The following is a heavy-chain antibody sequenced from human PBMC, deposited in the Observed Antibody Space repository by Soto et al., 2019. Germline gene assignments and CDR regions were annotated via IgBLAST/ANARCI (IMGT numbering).Heavy chain of an antibody. CDR3: ANEGSPLPGYDSSGYYFY. J-gene: IGHJ4*02. D-gene: IGHD3-22*01. V-gene: IGHV3-23*01. CDR2: ISGSGGST. CDR1: GFTFSSYA. Sequence: PGGSLRLSCAASGFTFSSYAMSWVRQAPGKGLEWVSAISGSGGSTYYADSVKGRFTISRDNSKNTLYLQMNSLRAEDTAVYYCANEGSPLPGYDSSGYYFYWGQGTLVTVSS.